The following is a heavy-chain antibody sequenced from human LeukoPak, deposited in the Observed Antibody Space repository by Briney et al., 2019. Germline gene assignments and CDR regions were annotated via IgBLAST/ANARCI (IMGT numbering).Heavy chain of an antibody. J-gene: IGHJ4*01. V-gene: IGHV3-9*01. CDR3: AKDSGSSRNFDY. Sequence: PGGSLRLSCAASGFTFDDYAMHWVRQAPGKGLEWVSGISWNSGSIGYADSVKGRFTISRDNAKNSLYLQMNSLRAEDTALYYCAKDSGSSRNFDYWGQGTWSPSPQ. CDR2: ISWNSGSI. CDR1: GFTFDDYA. D-gene: IGHD6-13*01.